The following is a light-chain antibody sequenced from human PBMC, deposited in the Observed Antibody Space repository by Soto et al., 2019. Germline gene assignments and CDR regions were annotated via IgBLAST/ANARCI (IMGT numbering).Light chain of an antibody. J-gene: IGKJ5*01. CDR1: QGISTY. CDR3: QQLSSYPPT. Sequence: DIQLTQSPSFLSVFVGDRVTITCRASQGISTYLAWYQQKPGKAPNLLIYAASTLPGGVSSRFSGSGSGTEFTLTVSSLQPEDFATYYCQQLSSYPPTFGQGTRLEIK. V-gene: IGKV1-9*01. CDR2: AAS.